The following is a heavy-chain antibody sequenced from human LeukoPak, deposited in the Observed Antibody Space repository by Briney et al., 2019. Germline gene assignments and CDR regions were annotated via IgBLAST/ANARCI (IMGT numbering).Heavy chain of an antibody. D-gene: IGHD3-22*01. CDR3: ARASNYYDSSGASYWYFDL. CDR1: GGSISSGGYS. CDR2: IYHSGST. Sequence: SETLSLTCAVSGGSISSGGYSWSWIRQPPGKGLEWIGYIYHSGSTYYNPSLKSRVTISVDRSKNQFSLKLSSVTAADTAVYYCARASNYYDSSGASYWYFDLWGRGTLVTVSS. J-gene: IGHJ2*01. V-gene: IGHV4-30-2*01.